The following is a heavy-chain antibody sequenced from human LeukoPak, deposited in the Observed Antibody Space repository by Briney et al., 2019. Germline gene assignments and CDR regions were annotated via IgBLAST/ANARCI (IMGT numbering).Heavy chain of an antibody. J-gene: IGHJ3*01. CDR2: IYYSGST. Sequence: PSETLSLTCSVSGGSISTFYWNWIRQPPGKGLEWIGHIYYSGSTNYNPSLKSRVTISVDTSKNHFSLRLSSVTAADTAVYYCASPISATVLNAFDVWGQGTMVTVSS. CDR3: ASPISATVLNAFDV. V-gene: IGHV4-59*01. D-gene: IGHD6-25*01. CDR1: GGSISTFY.